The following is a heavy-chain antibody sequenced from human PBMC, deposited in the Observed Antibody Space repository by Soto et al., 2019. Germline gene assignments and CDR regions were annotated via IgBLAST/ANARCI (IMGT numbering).Heavy chain of an antibody. CDR1: GGSISSSSYY. D-gene: IGHD3-16*02. V-gene: IGHV4-39*01. CDR3: ARQGGDYDYIWGSYRPSYFDY. CDR2: IYYSGST. J-gene: IGHJ4*02. Sequence: PSETLSLTCTVSGGSISSSSYYWGWIRQPPGKGLEWIGSIYYSGSTYYNPSLKSRVTISVDTSKNQFSLKLSSVTAADTAVYYCARQGGDYDYIWGSYRPSYFDYWGQGTLVTVSS.